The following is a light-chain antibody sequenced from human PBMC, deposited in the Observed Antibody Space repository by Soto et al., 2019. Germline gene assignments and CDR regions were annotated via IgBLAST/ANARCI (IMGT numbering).Light chain of an antibody. CDR3: QQYNNWPLT. V-gene: IGKV3D-15*01. J-gene: IGKJ4*01. CDR1: QSVSSN. CDR2: GAS. Sequence: EIVMTQSPVTLSVSPGERATLSCRASQSVSSNLAWYQQKPGQAPRLLIYGASTRATGIPARFSGSGSGTEFTLTFSTLQSEDFAVYYCQQYNNWPLTFGGGTKVEIK.